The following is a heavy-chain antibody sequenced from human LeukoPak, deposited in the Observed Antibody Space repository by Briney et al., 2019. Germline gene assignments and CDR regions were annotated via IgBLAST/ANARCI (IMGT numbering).Heavy chain of an antibody. CDR2: IRYDGSNK. D-gene: IGHD2/OR15-2a*01. Sequence: GGSLRLSCAASGFTFSSYGMLWVRQAPGKGLEWVAFIRYDGSNKYYADSVKGRFTISRDNSKNTLYLQMNSLRAEDTAVYYCAKSGTLSPGYYYYYMDVWGKGTTVTVSS. CDR1: GFTFSSYG. V-gene: IGHV3-30*02. CDR3: AKSGTLSPGYYYYYMDV. J-gene: IGHJ6*03.